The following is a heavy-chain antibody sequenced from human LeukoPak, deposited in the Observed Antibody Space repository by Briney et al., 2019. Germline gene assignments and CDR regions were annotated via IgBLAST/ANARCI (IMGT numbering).Heavy chain of an antibody. CDR1: GYTFTSYY. CDR2: INPSGSST. CDR3: ARPHCSSTSCPQYYFDY. J-gene: IGHJ4*02. D-gene: IGHD2-2*01. Sequence: ASVKVSCKASGYTFTSYYMHWVRQAPGQGLEWMGIINPSGSSTSYAQKFQGRVTMTRDMSTSTVYMELSSLRSEDTAVYYCARPHCSSTSCPQYYFDYWGQGTLVTVSS. V-gene: IGHV1-46*01.